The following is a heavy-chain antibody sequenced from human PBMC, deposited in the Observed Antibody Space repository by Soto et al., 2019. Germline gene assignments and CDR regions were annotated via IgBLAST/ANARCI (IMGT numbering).Heavy chain of an antibody. CDR3: TRDWEITVSTWSFGGF. CDR1: GGTFSPYT. V-gene: IGHV1-69*08. CDR2: IIPFHGVT. J-gene: IGHJ4*02. D-gene: IGHD3-10*01. Sequence: QVQLVQSGAEVKKPGSSVKVSCKASGGTFSPYTINWVRQAPGQGLEWMGRIIPFHGVTNYAQKFQARVTMTADKSTSTAYMELRGLRFEDTAMYYCTRDWEITVSTWSFGGFWGRGTLVTVSS.